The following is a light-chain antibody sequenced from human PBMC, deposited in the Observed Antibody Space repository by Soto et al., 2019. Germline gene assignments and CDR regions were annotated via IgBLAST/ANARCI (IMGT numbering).Light chain of an antibody. J-gene: IGKJ4*01. CDR3: QQYNNWPLLT. V-gene: IGKV3-15*01. CDR2: GAS. Sequence: EMMMAQSPARPSGSPGEKATLACGSSQSVSSNLAWYQQKPGQAPRLLIYGASTRATGIPARFSGSGSGTEFTLTISSLQSEELAVYYCQQYNNWPLLTFGGGTKVDIK. CDR1: QSVSSN.